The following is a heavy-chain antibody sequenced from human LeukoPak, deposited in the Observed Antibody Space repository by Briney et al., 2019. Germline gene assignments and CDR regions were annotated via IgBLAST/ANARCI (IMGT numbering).Heavy chain of an antibody. J-gene: IGHJ4*02. CDR2: ISGSGGST. V-gene: IGHV3-23*01. CDR3: ARAPGYRSSTSCYWDY. Sequence: GGSLRLSCAASGFTFSSYAMSWVRQAPGKGLEWVSAISGSGGSTYYADSVKGRFTISRDNSKNTLYLQMNSLRAEDTAVYYCARAPGYRSSTSCYWDYWGQGTLVTVSS. CDR1: GFTFSSYA. D-gene: IGHD2-2*01.